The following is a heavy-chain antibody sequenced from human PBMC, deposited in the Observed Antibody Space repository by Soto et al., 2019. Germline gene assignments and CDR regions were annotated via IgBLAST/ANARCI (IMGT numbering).Heavy chain of an antibody. CDR3: ARDGDGRMTTNPYYYNGMDV. Sequence: SSTLYLNCAVSGGSLGSYYWSWIRQPPGKGLEWIGYVFYTGRANYNASLKSRVSISLDTSNYQFSLKLSSVTAADTAVYYCARDGDGRMTTNPYYYNGMDVWGPGTTVTVSS. D-gene: IGHD4-4*01. CDR2: VFYTGRA. CDR1: GGSLGSYY. V-gene: IGHV4-59*01. J-gene: IGHJ6*02.